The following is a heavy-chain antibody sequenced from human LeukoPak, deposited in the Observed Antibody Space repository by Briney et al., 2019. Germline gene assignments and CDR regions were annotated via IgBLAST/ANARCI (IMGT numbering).Heavy chain of an antibody. V-gene: IGHV3-48*04. Sequence: PGGSLRLSCVASGFTFSTYSMNWVRQAPGKGLEWISYISPSSDTIHYAGSVKGRFTISRDNAQNSLYLQMNSLRAEDTAIYYCARDFGYNHNYWGQGKMVTVSP. CDR2: ISPSSDTI. D-gene: IGHD5-24*01. CDR3: ARDFGYNHNY. CDR1: GFTFSTYS. J-gene: IGHJ4*02.